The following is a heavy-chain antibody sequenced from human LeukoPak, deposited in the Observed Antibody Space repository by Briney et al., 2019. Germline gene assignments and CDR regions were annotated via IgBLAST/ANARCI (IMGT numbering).Heavy chain of an antibody. CDR1: GASVSSSSYY. J-gene: IGHJ4*02. Sequence: SETLSLTCTVSGASVSSSSYYWGWIRQPPGKGLEWIASVYYTETTFYNPSLKSRVTISVDTSRKQFSLRLNSVTAADTAVYFCASGYSSSSFDYWGQGALVTVSS. D-gene: IGHD6-6*01. CDR3: ASGYSSSSFDY. V-gene: IGHV4-39*01. CDR2: VYYTETT.